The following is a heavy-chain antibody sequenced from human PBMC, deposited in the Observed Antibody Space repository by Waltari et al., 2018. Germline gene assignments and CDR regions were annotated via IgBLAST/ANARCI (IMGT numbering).Heavy chain of an antibody. CDR2: ISYDGRHR. CDR1: GFIFNQYG. J-gene: IGHJ4*02. CDR3: AKGGDVEWLFIDH. D-gene: IGHD3-3*01. V-gene: IGHV3-30*18. Sequence: QVQVVESGGGVVQPGRSLRLSCAASGFIFNQYGIHWVRQAPGKGLESVAVISYDGRHRFYSDSVKGRFTISRDNSRNTVSLQMDSLTVEDTALYYCAKGGDVEWLFIDHWGQGTFVTVS.